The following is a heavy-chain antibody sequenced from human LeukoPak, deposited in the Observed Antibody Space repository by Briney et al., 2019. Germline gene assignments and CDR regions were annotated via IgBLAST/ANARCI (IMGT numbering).Heavy chain of an antibody. CDR1: GGSISSSNW. J-gene: IGHJ3*02. D-gene: IGHD6-19*01. Sequence: PSETLSLTCAVSGGSISSSNWWSWVRQPPGKGLEWIGEIYHSGSTNYNPSLKSRVTISVDKSKNQFSLKLSSVTAADTAVYYCARSSSLSGWYRLDAFDIWGQGTMVTVSS. CDR2: IYHSGST. CDR3: ARSSSLSGWYRLDAFDI. V-gene: IGHV4-4*02.